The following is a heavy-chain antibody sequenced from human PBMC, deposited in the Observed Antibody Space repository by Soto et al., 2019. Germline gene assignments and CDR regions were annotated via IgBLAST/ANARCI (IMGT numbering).Heavy chain of an antibody. CDR2: ISYVGSNK. CDR3: AKSREIQLWLRTDY. CDR1: GFTFSSYG. V-gene: IGHV3-30*18. Sequence: QVQLVESGGGVVQPGRSLRLSCAASGFTFSSYGMHWVRQAPGKGLEWVAVISYVGSNKYYADSVKGRFTISRDNSKNTLYLQMNSLRGEDTAVYYCAKSREIQLWLRTDYWGQGTLVTVSS. J-gene: IGHJ4*02. D-gene: IGHD5-18*01.